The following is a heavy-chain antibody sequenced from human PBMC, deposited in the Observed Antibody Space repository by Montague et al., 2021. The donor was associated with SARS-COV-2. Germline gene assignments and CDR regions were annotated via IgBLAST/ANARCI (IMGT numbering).Heavy chain of an antibody. CDR2: ISSNSTYT. J-gene: IGHJ2*01. CDR3: ARGGGRYNWNYEGGFDL. V-gene: IGHV3-11*06. D-gene: IGHD1-7*01. CDR1: GFRFSDYY. Sequence: SLRLSCAASGFRFSDYYMSWIRQAPGKGPEWVSDISSNSTYTSSADSVKGRFTISRDNAKNSLYLHLNSLRAEDTAVYYCARGGGRYNWNYEGGFDLWGRGTLVTVSS.